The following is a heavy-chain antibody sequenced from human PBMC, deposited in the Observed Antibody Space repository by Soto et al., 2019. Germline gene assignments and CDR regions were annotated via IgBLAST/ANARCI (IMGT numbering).Heavy chain of an antibody. J-gene: IGHJ4*02. V-gene: IGHV3-23*01. Sequence: VELLESGGGLVQPGGSLRLSCVASGFAFSDYAMNWVRQSPGRGLEWVSGVGPGGDDTYYADSVRARFTVSSDNAKNTLYLEMRTLTVADTATYFCARGSAFWGQGTLVTVSS. CDR3: ARGSAF. D-gene: IGHD2-15*01. CDR1: GFAFSDYA. CDR2: VGPGGDDT.